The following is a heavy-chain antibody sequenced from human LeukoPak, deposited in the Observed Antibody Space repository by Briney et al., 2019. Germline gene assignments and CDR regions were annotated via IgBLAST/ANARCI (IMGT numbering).Heavy chain of an antibody. D-gene: IGHD4-17*01. V-gene: IGHV3-74*01. CDR2: INADGSST. CDR1: GFTFNTYW. Sequence: GGSLRLSCAASGFTFNTYWMHWVRQAPGKGVVWVSRINADGSSTRYADSVKGRFTISRDNAKNTLYLQLNSLRAEDTAVYYCARGVNGDSRFDPWGQGTLATVSS. CDR3: ARGVNGDSRFDP. J-gene: IGHJ5*02.